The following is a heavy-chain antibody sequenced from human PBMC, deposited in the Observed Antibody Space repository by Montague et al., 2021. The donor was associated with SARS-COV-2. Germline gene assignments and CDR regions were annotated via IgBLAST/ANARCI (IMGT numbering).Heavy chain of an antibody. V-gene: IGHV3-11*01. J-gene: IGHJ3*02. D-gene: IGHD5-12*01. CDR2: ISGSGSKT. CDR1: GFIFSDYY. Sequence: SLSLSCAASGFIFSDYYMTWIRQAPGKGLEWVSHISGSGSKTYYAESVKGRLTVSRDTANNSVYLQMKFLGAEDTAVYYCARDQGGYGTFDIWGQGTMVTVSS. CDR3: ARDQGGYGTFDI.